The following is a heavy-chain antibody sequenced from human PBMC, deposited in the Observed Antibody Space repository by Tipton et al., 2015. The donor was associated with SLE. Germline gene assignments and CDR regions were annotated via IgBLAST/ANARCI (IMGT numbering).Heavy chain of an antibody. CDR2: INHSGST. V-gene: IGHV4-34*01. CDR1: GGSFSGYY. CDR3: ARGYVGALAFDI. Sequence: TLSLTCAVYGGSFSGYYWSWIRQPPGKGLEWIGEINHSGSTNYNPSLKSRVTISVDTSRKQFSLNLSSVTAADTAVYYCARGYVGALAFDIWGQGTMVTVSS. J-gene: IGHJ3*02. D-gene: IGHD1-26*01.